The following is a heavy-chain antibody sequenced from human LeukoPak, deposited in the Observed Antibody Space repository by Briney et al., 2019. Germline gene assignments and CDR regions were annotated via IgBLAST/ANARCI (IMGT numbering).Heavy chain of an antibody. J-gene: IGHJ4*02. CDR3: ARGGLRYLDY. CDR2: IKTDGSEK. V-gene: IGHV3-7*01. CDR1: GFTFSNYW. Sequence: GGSLRLSCAASGFTFSNYWMSWVRQAPGKGLEWVANIKTDGSEKYYVDSVRGRFTISRENAENSLYLQMNSLRAEDTAVYYCARGGLRYLDYWGQGTLVTVSS.